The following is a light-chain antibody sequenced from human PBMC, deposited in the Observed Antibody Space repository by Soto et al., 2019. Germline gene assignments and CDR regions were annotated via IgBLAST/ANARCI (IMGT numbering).Light chain of an antibody. CDR1: QSISSW. J-gene: IGKJ3*01. V-gene: IGKV1-5*03. CDR3: LQYNSYSLFT. CDR2: KAS. Sequence: DIQMTQSPSTLSASVGDRVIITCRSSQSISSWLAWYQQKPGQAPKLLIYKASSLESGVPSRFSGSGSGTEFTLTISSLQPDDYATYYCLQYNSYSLFTFGPGTTVDIK.